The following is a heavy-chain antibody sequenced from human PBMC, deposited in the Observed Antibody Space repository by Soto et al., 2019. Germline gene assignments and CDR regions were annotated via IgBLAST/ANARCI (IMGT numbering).Heavy chain of an antibody. CDR2: IKSKTDGGTT. Sequence: EVQLVESGGGLVKPGGSLRLSCAASGFTFSNAWMSWVRQAPGKGLEWVGRIKSKTDGGTTDYAAPVKGRFTISRDDSKDTLYLQMNSMKAEDTAVYYCTTGVMATMGGYWGRGTLVTVSS. CDR1: GFTFSNAW. CDR3: TTGVMATMGGY. V-gene: IGHV3-15*01. D-gene: IGHD5-12*01. J-gene: IGHJ4*02.